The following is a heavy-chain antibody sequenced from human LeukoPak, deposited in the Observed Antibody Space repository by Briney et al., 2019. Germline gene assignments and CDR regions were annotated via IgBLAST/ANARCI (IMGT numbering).Heavy chain of an antibody. V-gene: IGHV1-2*04. CDR2: INPNSGGT. D-gene: IGHD3-22*01. CDR3: ASYYYDSSGYYGSNY. J-gene: IGHJ4*02. CDR1: GYTFTGYY. Sequence: VASVKVSCKASGYTFTGYYMHWVRQAPGQGLEWMGWINPNSGGTNYAQKFQGWVTMTRDTSISTAYMELSRLRSEDTAVYYCASYYYDSSGYYGSNYWGQGTLVTVSS.